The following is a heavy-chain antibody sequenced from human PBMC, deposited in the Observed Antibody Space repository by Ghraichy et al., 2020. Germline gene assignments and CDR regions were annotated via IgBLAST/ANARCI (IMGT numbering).Heavy chain of an antibody. J-gene: IGHJ3*02. D-gene: IGHD3-9*01. CDR1: GGSISSYY. Sequence: GSLSLTCTVSGGSISSYYWSWIRQPPGKGLEWIGYIYYSGSTNYNPSLKSRVTISVDTSKNQFSLKLSSVTAADTAVYYCARGGGHVRYFDWLLFRAFDIWGQGTMVTVSS. V-gene: IGHV4-59*01. CDR2: IYYSGST. CDR3: ARGGGHVRYFDWLLFRAFDI.